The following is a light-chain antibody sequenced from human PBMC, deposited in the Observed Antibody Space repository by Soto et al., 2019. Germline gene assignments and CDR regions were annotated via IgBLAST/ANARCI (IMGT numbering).Light chain of an antibody. J-gene: IGKJ1*01. CDR1: QSVSTY. CDR2: DAS. Sequence: EIVLTQSPVTLSLSPGERATLSCRASQSVSTYLAWYQQKPGQAPRLLIYDASNRATGIPARFSGSGSGTDFTLTISSREPEDFAVYYCQQRSNWPGTFGQGTKVEIK. V-gene: IGKV3-11*01. CDR3: QQRSNWPGT.